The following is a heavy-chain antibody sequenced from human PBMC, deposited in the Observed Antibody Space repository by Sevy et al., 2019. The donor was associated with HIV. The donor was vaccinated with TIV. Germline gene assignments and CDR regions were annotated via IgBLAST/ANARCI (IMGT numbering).Heavy chain of an antibody. Sequence: GGSLRLSCAASGFTFSSYSMNWVRQAPGKGLEWVSSISSSSSYIYYADSVKGRFTISRDNAMNSLYLQMNSLRAEDTAVYYCARDQPSYGDYFFDYWGQGTLVTVSS. CDR1: GFTFSSYS. CDR3: ARDQPSYGDYFFDY. V-gene: IGHV3-21*01. J-gene: IGHJ4*02. CDR2: ISSSSSYI. D-gene: IGHD4-17*01.